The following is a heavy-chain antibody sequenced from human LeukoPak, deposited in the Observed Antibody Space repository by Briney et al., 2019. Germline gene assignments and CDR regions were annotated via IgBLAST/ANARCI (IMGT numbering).Heavy chain of an antibody. CDR3: ARSLEAFDI. V-gene: IGHV4-59*01. CDR2: IYYSGST. CDR1: GGSISSYY. Sequence: SEALSLTCTVSGGSISSYYWSWIRQPPGKGLEWIGYIYYSGSTNYNPSLKSRVTISVDTSKNQFSLKLSSVTAADTAVYYCARSLEAFDIWGQGTMVTVSS. J-gene: IGHJ3*02. D-gene: IGHD1-1*01.